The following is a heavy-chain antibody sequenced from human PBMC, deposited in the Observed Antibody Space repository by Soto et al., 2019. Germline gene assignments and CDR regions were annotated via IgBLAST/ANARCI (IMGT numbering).Heavy chain of an antibody. J-gene: IGHJ6*02. CDR1: GGTFSSYA. V-gene: IGHV1-69*01. D-gene: IGHD2-2*01. CDR3: ARSQGSSTSLEIYYYYYYGMDV. CDR2: IIPISDTT. Sequence: QVQLVQSGAEVKKPGFSVKVSCKTSGGTFSSYAISWVRQAPGQGLECMGGIIPISDTTNYAQKFQGRVTITADESTSTAYMELSSLRSEDTAVYYCARSQGSSTSLEIYYYYYYGMDVWGQGTTVTVSS.